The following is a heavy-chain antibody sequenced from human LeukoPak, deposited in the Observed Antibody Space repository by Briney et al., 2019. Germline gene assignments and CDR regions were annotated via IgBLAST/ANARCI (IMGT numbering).Heavy chain of an antibody. D-gene: IGHD4-17*01. CDR3: ARSRGDDYGDYDAFDI. J-gene: IGHJ3*02. V-gene: IGHV3-13*05. CDR2: IGTAGDP. Sequence: GGSLRLSCAASGFTFSSYDMHWVRQATGKGLEWVSAIGTAGDPYYPGSVKGRFTISRENAKNSLYLQMNSLRAGDTAVYYCARSRGDDYGDYDAFDIWGQGTMVTVSS. CDR1: GFTFSSYD.